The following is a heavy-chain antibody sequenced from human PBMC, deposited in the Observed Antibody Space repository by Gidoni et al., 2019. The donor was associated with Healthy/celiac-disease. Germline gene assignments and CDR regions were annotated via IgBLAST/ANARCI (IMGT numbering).Heavy chain of an antibody. Sequence: EVHLLESWGGLVHPGGYLRLSFASSVFTFSSYWHSCVRQAPGKGLAWVAKIKQDGSEKYYVDSWKGRFTISRDKAKNSMYLQMNSLRAEDTAVYYCARDHLGSSSWYKFVLYFQNWGQGTLVNVSS. CDR2: IKQDGSEK. CDR1: VFTFSSYW. D-gene: IGHD6-13*01. J-gene: IGHJ1*01. V-gene: IGHV3-7*01. CDR3: ARDHLGSSSWYKFVLYFQN.